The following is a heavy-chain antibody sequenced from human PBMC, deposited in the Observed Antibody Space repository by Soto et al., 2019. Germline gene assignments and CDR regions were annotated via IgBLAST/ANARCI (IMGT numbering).Heavy chain of an antibody. J-gene: IGHJ4*02. CDR3: ARDLRSWNDFMWVM. V-gene: IGHV1-58*02. D-gene: IGHD1-1*01. CDR2: IVVGSGNI. Sequence: SVKVSCKASGFTFTTSAMQWVRQARGQRLEWIGWIVVGSGNINYAQQFHERVTITRDMSTGTVYMELSSLRSEDTAVYYCARDLRSWNDFMWVMWGQGTLVTVSS. CDR1: GFTFTTSA.